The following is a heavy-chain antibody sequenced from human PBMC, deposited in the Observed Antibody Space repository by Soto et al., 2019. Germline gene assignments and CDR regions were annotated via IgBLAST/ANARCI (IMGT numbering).Heavy chain of an antibody. V-gene: IGHV1-24*01. J-gene: IGHJ6*02. CDR2: FDPEDGET. Sequence: ASVKVSCKVSGYTLTELSMHWVRQAPGKGLEWMGGFDPEDGETIYAQKFQGRVTMTEDTSTDTAYMELSSLRSEDTAVYYCATVGSASYCCNGMDVWGQGTTVTVSS. CDR1: GYTLTELS. D-gene: IGHD3-10*01. CDR3: ATVGSASYCCNGMDV.